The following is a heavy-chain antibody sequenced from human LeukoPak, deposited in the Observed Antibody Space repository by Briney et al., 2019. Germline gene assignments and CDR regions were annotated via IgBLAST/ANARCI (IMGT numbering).Heavy chain of an antibody. CDR3: AKDRWLQPLYGMDV. CDR1: GFTFRSHA. V-gene: IGHV3-23*01. D-gene: IGHD5-24*01. Sequence: PGGSLRLSCVGSGFTFRSHAMSWVRQAPEKGLEFVSGIYENGGTTYYADSVKGRFSISRDNSKNTLYLQMNSLRAEDTAVYYCAKDRWLQPLYGMDVWGQGTTVTVSS. J-gene: IGHJ6*02. CDR2: IYENGGTT.